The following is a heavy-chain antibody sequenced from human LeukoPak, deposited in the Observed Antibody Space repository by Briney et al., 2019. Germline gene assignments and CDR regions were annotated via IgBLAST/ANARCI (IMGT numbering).Heavy chain of an antibody. J-gene: IGHJ5*02. D-gene: IGHD6-13*01. CDR1: GYTFTSYG. V-gene: IGHV1-18*01. CDR3: AKTAAAGTHWFDP. CDR2: ISAYNGNT. Sequence: ASVKVSCKASGYTFTSYGISWVRQAPGQGLEWMGWISAYNGNTNYAQKLQGRVTVTTDTSTSTAYMELRSLRSDDTAVYYCAKTAAAGTHWFDPWGQGTLVTVSS.